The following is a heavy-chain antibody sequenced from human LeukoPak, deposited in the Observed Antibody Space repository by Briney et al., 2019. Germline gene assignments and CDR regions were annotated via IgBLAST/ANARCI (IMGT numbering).Heavy chain of an antibody. CDR3: ARGTDSSPGIDY. D-gene: IGHD6-6*01. CDR2: INQDGSEK. CDR1: GFTFSRYW. V-gene: IGHV3-7*01. Sequence: GALRLSCAASGFTFSRYWMTWVRQAPGKGLEWVANINQDGSEKYYVDSVKGRFTISRDNGKNSLILQMNSLRVEDTAIYYCARGTDSSPGIDYWGQGTLVTVSS. J-gene: IGHJ4*02.